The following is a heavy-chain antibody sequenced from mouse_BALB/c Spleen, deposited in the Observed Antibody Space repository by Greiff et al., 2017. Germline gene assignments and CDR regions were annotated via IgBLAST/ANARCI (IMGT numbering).Heavy chain of an antibody. CDR3: ARVGFAY. CDR1: GYTFTSYW. CDR2: INPSNGRT. Sequence: QVQLQQSGAELVKPGASVKLSCKASGYTFTSYWMHWVKQRPGQGLEWIGEINPSNGRTNYNEKFKSKATLTVDKSSSTAYMQLSSLTSEDSAVYYCARVGFAYWGQGTLVTVSA. J-gene: IGHJ3*01. V-gene: IGHV1S81*02.